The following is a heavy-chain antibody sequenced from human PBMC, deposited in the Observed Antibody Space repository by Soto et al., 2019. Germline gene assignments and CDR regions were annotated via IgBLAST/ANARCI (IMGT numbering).Heavy chain of an antibody. V-gene: IGHV5-51*01. J-gene: IGHJ6*02. CDR1: GYSFNGYW. CDR2: IYPGDSDS. Sequence: ESLKISCKGSGYSFNGYWIGWVRQMPGKGLEWMGIIYPGDSDSRNSPSFQGQVTISADKSISTAYLQWSSLKASDTAMYYCARLADYGGPNPNYFFYGMDVWGQGTTVTVSS. CDR3: ARLADYGGPNPNYFFYGMDV. D-gene: IGHD4-17*01.